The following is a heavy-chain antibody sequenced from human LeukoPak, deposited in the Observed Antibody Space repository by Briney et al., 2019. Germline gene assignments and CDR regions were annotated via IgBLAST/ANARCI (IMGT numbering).Heavy chain of an antibody. CDR3: ASWEVPAVMPQDY. CDR1: GFTFSSYW. V-gene: IGHV3-74*01. J-gene: IGHJ4*02. CDR2: INSDGSST. D-gene: IGHD2-2*01. Sequence: GGSLRLSCAASGFTFSSYWMHWVRQALGKGLVWVSRINSDGSSTSYADSVKGRFTISRDNAKNTLYLQMNSLRAEDTAVYYCASWEVPAVMPQDYWGQGTLVTVSS.